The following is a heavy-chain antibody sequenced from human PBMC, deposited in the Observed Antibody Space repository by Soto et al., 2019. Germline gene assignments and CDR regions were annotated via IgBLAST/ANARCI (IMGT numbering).Heavy chain of an antibody. V-gene: IGHV4-30-4*01. CDR3: ARKEDCSGGSCYGRRFDP. CDR2: IYYSGST. D-gene: IGHD2-15*01. J-gene: IGHJ5*02. CDR1: GGSISRSDYY. Sequence: SLTCTVSGGSISRSDYYWILIRQPPGKGLEWIGYIYYSGSTYYNPSLKSRVTISVDTSKNQFSLKLSSVTAADTAVYYCARKEDCSGGSCYGRRFDPWGEGTLVTVSS.